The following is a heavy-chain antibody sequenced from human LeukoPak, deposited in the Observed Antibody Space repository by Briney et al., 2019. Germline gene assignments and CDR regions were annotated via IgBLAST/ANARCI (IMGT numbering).Heavy chain of an antibody. V-gene: IGHV4-59*01. CDR1: GGSISSYY. Sequence: PSETLSLTCTVSGGSISSYYWSWIRQPPGKGLEWIGYIYYSGSTNYNPSLKSRVTISVDTSKNQFSLKLSSVTAADTAVYYCAREVDGDFDHWGQGTLVTVSS. CDR3: AREVDGDFDH. CDR2: IYYSGST. D-gene: IGHD2-15*01. J-gene: IGHJ4*02.